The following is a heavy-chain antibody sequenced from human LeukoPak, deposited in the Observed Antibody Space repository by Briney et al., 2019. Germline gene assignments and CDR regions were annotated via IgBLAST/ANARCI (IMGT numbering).Heavy chain of an antibody. CDR1: GFTFSSYS. Sequence: PGGSLRLSCAASGFTFSSYSMNWVRQAPGKGPEWVSSISSSSSYIYYADSVKGRFTISRDNAKNSLYLQMNSLRAEDTAVYYCARYYGSGSHWYFDLWGRGTLVTVSS. D-gene: IGHD3-10*01. CDR3: ARYYGSGSHWYFDL. J-gene: IGHJ2*01. V-gene: IGHV3-21*01. CDR2: ISSSSSYI.